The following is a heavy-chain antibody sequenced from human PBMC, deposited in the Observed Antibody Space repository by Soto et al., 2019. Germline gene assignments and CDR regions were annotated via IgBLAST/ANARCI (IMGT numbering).Heavy chain of an antibody. CDR2: IWYDGSNK. V-gene: IGHV3-33*01. Sequence: GGSLRLSCAASGFTFSSYGMHWVRQAPGKGLEWVAVIWYDGSNKYYADSVKGRFTISRDNSKNTLYLQMNSLRAEDTAVYYCARDRPRLVVPPEPGHYMDVWGKGTTVTVSS. CDR3: ARDRPRLVVPPEPGHYMDV. D-gene: IGHD2-2*01. J-gene: IGHJ6*03. CDR1: GFTFSSYG.